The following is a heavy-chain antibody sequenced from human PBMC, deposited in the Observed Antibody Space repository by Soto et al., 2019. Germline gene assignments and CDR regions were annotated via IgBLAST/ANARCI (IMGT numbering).Heavy chain of an antibody. D-gene: IGHD5-12*01. Sequence: QVHLQQWGAGLLKTSDTLSLTCAVYGGSFSGYYWSWIRQPPGKGLEWIGEINRSGSTNYNPSLKSRVTISVDTSKNQLPLKLSSVTAADTAVYYCASTVEMATIGDYWGQGTLVTVSS. CDR1: GGSFSGYY. CDR3: ASTVEMATIGDY. CDR2: INRSGST. V-gene: IGHV4-34*01. J-gene: IGHJ4*02.